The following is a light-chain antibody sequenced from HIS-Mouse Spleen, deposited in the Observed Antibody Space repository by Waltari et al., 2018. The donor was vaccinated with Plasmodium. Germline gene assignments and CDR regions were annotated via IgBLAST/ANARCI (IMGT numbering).Light chain of an antibody. CDR2: EDS. V-gene: IGLV3-10*01. Sequence: SYELTQPPSVSVSPGQTARITCSGDALPKKYAYWYQQKSGQAPVLVIYEDSKGPSGIPEIFSGSSSGTMATLTISGAQVEDEADYYCYSTDSSGNHRVFGGGTKLTVL. CDR1: ALPKKY. J-gene: IGLJ3*02. CDR3: YSTDSSGNHRV.